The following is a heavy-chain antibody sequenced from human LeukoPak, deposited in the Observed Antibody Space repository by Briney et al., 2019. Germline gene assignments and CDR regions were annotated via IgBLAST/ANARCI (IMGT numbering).Heavy chain of an antibody. D-gene: IGHD2-8*01. CDR3: AKSARFCTNDVCYTNYYSAMDV. CDR2: ISYDGSNK. CDR1: GFTFSSYD. V-gene: IGHV3-30*18. J-gene: IGHJ6*02. Sequence: GGSLRLSCAASGFTFSSYDMHWVRQAPGKGLEWVAVISYDGSNKNYADSVKGRFTISRDNSKNTLSLQMHSLRAEDTAVYYCAKSARFCTNDVCYTNYYSAMDVWGQGTTVTVSS.